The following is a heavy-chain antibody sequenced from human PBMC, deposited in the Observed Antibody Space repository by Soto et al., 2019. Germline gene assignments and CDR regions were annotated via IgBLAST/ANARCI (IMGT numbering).Heavy chain of an antibody. CDR2: IYYSGST. CDR1: GGSISSSSYY. Sequence: TLSLTCTVSGGSISSSSYYWGWIRQPPGKGLEWIGSIYYSGSTYYNPSLKSRVTISVDTSKNQFSLKLSSVTAADTAVYYCARSITIFGVAPRHYFDYWGQGTLVTVSS. J-gene: IGHJ4*02. CDR3: ARSITIFGVAPRHYFDY. D-gene: IGHD3-3*01. V-gene: IGHV4-39*01.